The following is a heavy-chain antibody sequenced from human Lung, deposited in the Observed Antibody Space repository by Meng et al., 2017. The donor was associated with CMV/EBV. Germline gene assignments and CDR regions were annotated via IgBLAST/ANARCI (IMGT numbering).Heavy chain of an antibody. CDR3: ARQAPDNWFDP. Sequence: CTVPGGPLDSGAYCWSWIRQHPEKGLEWIGYTYYDGSTHYNPSLRSRAAISVDTSKNQFSLRLNSVTAADTAVYYCARQAPDNWFDPWGQGALVTVSS. CDR2: TYYDGST. V-gene: IGHV4-31*03. CDR1: GGPLDSGAYC. J-gene: IGHJ5*01.